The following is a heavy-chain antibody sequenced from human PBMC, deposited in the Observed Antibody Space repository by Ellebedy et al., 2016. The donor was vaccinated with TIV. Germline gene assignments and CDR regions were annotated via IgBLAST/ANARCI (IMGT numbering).Heavy chain of an antibody. CDR3: AKDPSSGWYGGLDY. V-gene: IGHV3-9*01. CDR1: GFTFDDYA. J-gene: IGHJ4*02. Sequence: GGSLRLSCAASGFTFDDYAMHWVRQAPGKGLEWVSGISWNSGSIGYADSVKGRFTISRDNSKNTLYLQMNSLRAEDTAVYYCAKDPSSGWYGGLDYWGQGTLVTVSS. D-gene: IGHD6-19*01. CDR2: ISWNSGSI.